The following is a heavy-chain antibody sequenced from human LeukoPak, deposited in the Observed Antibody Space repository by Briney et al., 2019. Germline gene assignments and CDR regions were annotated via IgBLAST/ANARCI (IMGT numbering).Heavy chain of an antibody. CDR3: ASPSSGQSFDI. J-gene: IGHJ3*02. Sequence: PGGGLRLSCEVSGFTVCGNYMSWVRQAPGKGLDWGSIIYSGGNTYYADSVKGRFTISRDNSKNTLYLQMNSLRAEDTAVYYCASPSSGQSFDIWGHGTMVTVSS. D-gene: IGHD6-19*01. CDR1: GFTVCGNY. CDR2: IYSGGNT. V-gene: IGHV3-53*01.